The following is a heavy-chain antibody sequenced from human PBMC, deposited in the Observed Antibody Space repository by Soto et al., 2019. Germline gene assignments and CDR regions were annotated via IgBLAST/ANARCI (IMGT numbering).Heavy chain of an antibody. CDR2: INPSGGST. J-gene: IGHJ3*02. V-gene: IGHV1-46*01. D-gene: IGHD1-26*01. Sequence: ASVKVSCKASGYTFTSYYMHWVRQAPGQGLERMGIINPSGGSTSYAQKFQGRVTMTRDTYTSTVYMELSSLRSEDTAVYYCARAGSYYTRRDAFDIWGQGTMVTVSS. CDR1: GYTFTSYY. CDR3: ARAGSYYTRRDAFDI.